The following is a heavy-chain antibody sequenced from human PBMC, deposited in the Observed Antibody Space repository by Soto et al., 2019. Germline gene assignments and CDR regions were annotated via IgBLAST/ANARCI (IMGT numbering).Heavy chain of an antibody. J-gene: IGHJ6*03. CDR1: GGSISSYY. CDR2: IYYSGST. D-gene: IGHD6-13*01. CDR3: ARNGLSSRREEYYYYYYMDV. Sequence: PSETLSLTCTVPGGSISSYYWSWIRQPPGKGLEWIGYIYYSGSTNYNPSLKSRVTISVDTSKNQFSLKLSSVTAADTAVYYCARNGLSSRREEYYYYYYMDVWGKGTTVTVS. V-gene: IGHV4-59*01.